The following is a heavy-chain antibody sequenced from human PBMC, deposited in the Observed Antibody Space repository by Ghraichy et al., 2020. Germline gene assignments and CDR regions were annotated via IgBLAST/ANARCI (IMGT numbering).Heavy chain of an antibody. CDR2: ISYDGSNK. D-gene: IGHD3-22*01. CDR1: GFTFSSYG. Sequence: GGSLRLSCAASGFTFSSYGMHWVRQAPGKGLEWVAVISYDGSNKYYADSVKGRFTISRDNSKNTLYLQMNSLRAEDTAVYYCAKDREGSITMIVDLWGQGTLVTVSS. J-gene: IGHJ4*02. V-gene: IGHV3-30*18. CDR3: AKDREGSITMIVDL.